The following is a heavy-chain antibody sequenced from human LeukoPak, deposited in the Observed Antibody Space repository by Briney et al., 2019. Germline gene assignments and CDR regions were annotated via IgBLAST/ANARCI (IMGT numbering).Heavy chain of an antibody. CDR3: ARGLAFDYGSGSYYT. Sequence: PGGSLRLSCAASGFTFSSYSMNWVRQAPGKGLEWVSYISSSSSTIYYADSVKGRSTISRDNAKNSLYLQMNSLRAEDTAVYYCARGLAFDYGSGSYYTWGQGTLVTVSS. CDR2: ISSSSSTI. V-gene: IGHV3-48*01. J-gene: IGHJ5*02. CDR1: GFTFSSYS. D-gene: IGHD3-10*01.